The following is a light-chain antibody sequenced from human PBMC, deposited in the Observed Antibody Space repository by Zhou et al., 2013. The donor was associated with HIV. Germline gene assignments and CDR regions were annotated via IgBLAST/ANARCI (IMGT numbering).Light chain of an antibody. Sequence: AVRLTQSPSSVSASTGDTVTLTCRASHSISSYLVWYQQKSGKPPRALIYSTSTLQSGVPSRFSGSGSGTNFTLTISCLQSEDFALYFCQQYDSHPLTFGGGT. CDR1: HSISSY. J-gene: IGKJ4*01. V-gene: IGKV1-8*01. CDR2: STS. CDR3: QQYDSHPLT.